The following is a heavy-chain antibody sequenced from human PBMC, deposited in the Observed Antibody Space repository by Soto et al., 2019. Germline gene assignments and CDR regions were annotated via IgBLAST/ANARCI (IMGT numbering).Heavy chain of an antibody. D-gene: IGHD3-3*01. J-gene: IGHJ4*02. CDR1: GGSISSGDYY. Sequence: PSETLSLTCTVSGGSISSGDYYWSWIRQPPGKGQEWIGYIYYSGSTNYNPSLKSRVTISVDTSKNQFSLKLSSVTAADTAVYYCARSEDLWESNYFDYWGQGTLVTVSS. V-gene: IGHV4-61*08. CDR2: IYYSGST. CDR3: ARSEDLWESNYFDY.